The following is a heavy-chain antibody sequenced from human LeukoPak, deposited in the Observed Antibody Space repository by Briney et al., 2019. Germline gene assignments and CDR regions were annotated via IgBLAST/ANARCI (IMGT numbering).Heavy chain of an antibody. CDR1: GFTFSSYG. CDR3: ARAGDAFDL. V-gene: IGHV3-33*01. Sequence: GGSLRLSCAASGFTFSSYGMHWVRQAPGKGLEWVAVIWYDGSDEYYTDSVKGRFTIFRDNSKNTLYLQMNSLRAEDTAIYYCARAGDAFDLWGEGTMVTVSS. CDR2: IWYDGSDE. J-gene: IGHJ3*01.